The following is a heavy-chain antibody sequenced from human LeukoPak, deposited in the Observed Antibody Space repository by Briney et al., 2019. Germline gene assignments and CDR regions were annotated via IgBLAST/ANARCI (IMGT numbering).Heavy chain of an antibody. CDR1: GFTFSSYE. J-gene: IGHJ4*02. V-gene: IGHV3-48*03. CDR2: ISSSGSTI. CDR3: ASLGSPTVTLDY. D-gene: IGHD4-17*01. Sequence: GGSLRLSCAASGFTFSSYEMNWVRQAPGKGLEWVSYISSSGSTIYYADSVKGRFTISRDNAKNSLYLQMNSLRAEDTAVYYCASLGSPTVTLDYWGQGTLVTVSS.